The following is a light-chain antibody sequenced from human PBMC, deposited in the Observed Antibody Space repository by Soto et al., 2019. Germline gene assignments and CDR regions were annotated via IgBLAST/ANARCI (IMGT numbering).Light chain of an antibody. CDR2: EVT. Sequence: QSALTQPPSASGSPGQSVTISCTGTFSDVGAYNYVSWYQQHPGKAPKLMIYEVTRRPSGVPDRFSGSKSGNTASLNVSGLQAEDEADYYCCSYADNNDYVFGTGTKVTVL. V-gene: IGLV2-8*01. CDR3: CSYADNNDYV. J-gene: IGLJ1*01. CDR1: FSDVGAYNY.